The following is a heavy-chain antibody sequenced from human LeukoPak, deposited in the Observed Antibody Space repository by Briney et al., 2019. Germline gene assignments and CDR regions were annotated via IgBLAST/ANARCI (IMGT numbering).Heavy chain of an antibody. V-gene: IGHV1-69*13. CDR1: GGTFSSYA. CDR2: IIPIFGTA. Sequence: GASVKVSCKASGGTFSSYAISWVRQAPGQGLEWMGGIIPIFGTANYAQKFQGRVAITADESTSTAYMELSSLRSEDTAVYYCARDQEADIVDYYGMDVWGQGTTVTVSS. D-gene: IGHD2-15*01. J-gene: IGHJ6*02. CDR3: ARDQEADIVDYYGMDV.